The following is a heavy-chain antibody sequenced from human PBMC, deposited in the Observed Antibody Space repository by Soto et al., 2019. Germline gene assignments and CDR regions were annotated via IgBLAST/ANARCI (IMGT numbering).Heavy chain of an antibody. CDR2: ISAYNGNT. Sequence: QVQLVQSGAEVKKPGASVKVSCKASGYTFTSYGISWVRQAPGQGLEWMGWISAYNGNTNYAQKLQGRVTMTTDTSTSTAYMERRSLRSDDTAVYYCASSMGWDSFYYYYYGMDVWGQGTTVTVSS. CDR1: GYTFTSYG. J-gene: IGHJ6*02. V-gene: IGHV1-18*01. CDR3: ASSMGWDSFYYYYYGMDV. D-gene: IGHD1-26*01.